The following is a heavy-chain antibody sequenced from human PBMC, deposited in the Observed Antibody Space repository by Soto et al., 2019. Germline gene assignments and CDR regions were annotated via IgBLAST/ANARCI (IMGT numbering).Heavy chain of an antibody. CDR2: INPNGGVT. D-gene: IGHD5-12*01. Sequence: QVQLVQSGAEVRKPGASVTVSCRSSGDSFNDYYIHWVRQAPGQGFEWMGWINPNGGVTKYAQKFQGWVSMTRDTSIKTVYMQLSRLRSDGTAVYYWARESGGATATLDYYYFYMDVWGTGTTVTVSS. CDR3: ARESGGATATLDYYYFYMDV. V-gene: IGHV1-2*04. CDR1: GDSFNDYY. J-gene: IGHJ6*03.